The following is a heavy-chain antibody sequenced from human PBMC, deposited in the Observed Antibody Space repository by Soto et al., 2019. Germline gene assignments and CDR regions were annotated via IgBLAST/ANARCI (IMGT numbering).Heavy chain of an antibody. D-gene: IGHD3-10*01. V-gene: IGHV3-33*01. CDR3: ARGGRYYYGSGSYSLDYYGMDV. CDR2: IWYDGSNK. J-gene: IGHJ6*02. Sequence: QVQLVESGGGVVQPGRSLRLSCAASGFTFSSYGMHWVRQAPGKGLEWVAVIWYDGSNKYYADSVKGRFTISRDNSKNKLYLQMNSLRAEDTAVYYCARGGRYYYGSGSYSLDYYGMDVWGQGTTVTVSS. CDR1: GFTFSSYG.